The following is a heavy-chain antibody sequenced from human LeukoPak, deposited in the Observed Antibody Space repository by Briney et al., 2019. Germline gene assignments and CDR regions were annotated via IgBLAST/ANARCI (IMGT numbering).Heavy chain of an antibody. J-gene: IGHJ4*02. Sequence: PGGSLRLSCAASGFTFDDYAMSWVRQAPGKGLEWVSAISGSGGSTYYADSVKGRFTISRDNSKNTLYLQMNSLRAEDTAVYYCAKDLGVSSSSSEYWGQGTLVTVSS. CDR3: AKDLGVSSSSSEY. CDR2: ISGSGGST. D-gene: IGHD2-2*01. CDR1: GFTFDDYA. V-gene: IGHV3-23*01.